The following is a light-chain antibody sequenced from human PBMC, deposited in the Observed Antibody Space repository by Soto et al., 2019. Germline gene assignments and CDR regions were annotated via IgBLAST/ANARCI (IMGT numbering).Light chain of an antibody. CDR1: QSLAYIDGNTY. J-gene: IGKJ2*01. V-gene: IGKV2-30*01. Sequence: EVVMTQSPLSLPVTLGQPASISCRSSQSLAYIDGNTYLSWFQQRPGQSPRRLIYKVSNRESGVPARCSGSGSGTDFTLKISRVEAQDVGGYYCMQGTHWPPYTFGQGTKREIK. CDR3: MQGTHWPPYT. CDR2: KVS.